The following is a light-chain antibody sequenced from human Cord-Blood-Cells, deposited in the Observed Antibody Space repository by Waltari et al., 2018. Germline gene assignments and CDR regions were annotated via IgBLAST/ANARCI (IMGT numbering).Light chain of an antibody. CDR1: SGSIASNY. V-gene: IGLV6-57*01. CDR3: QSYDSSNQV. CDR2: EHN. Sequence: NFMLTQPHSVSESPGKTVNISCTRSSGSIASNYVQWYQQRPGRSPTTVIDEHNQRPSGVPERFSGSIDSSSNSASLTISGLRTEDEADYYCQSYDSSNQVFGGGTKLTVL. J-gene: IGLJ3*02.